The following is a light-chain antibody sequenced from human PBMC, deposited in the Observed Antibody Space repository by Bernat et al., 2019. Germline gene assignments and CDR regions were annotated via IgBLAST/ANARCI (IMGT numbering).Light chain of an antibody. CDR3: VQVIHWTQS. Sequence: PASISCRSIQSLIDSDGKTYLTWLQQKPGQPPRPLIYQVSNRYSGVPDRFSGSGAGPDFTLKISRVEAEDVGVYYYVQVIHWTQSFVQGKKGEIK. V-gene: IGKV2-30*01. J-gene: IGKJ2*03. CDR1: QSLIDSDGKTY. CDR2: QVS.